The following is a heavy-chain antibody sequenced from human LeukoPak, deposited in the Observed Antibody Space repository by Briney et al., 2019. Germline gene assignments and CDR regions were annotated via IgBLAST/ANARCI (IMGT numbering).Heavy chain of an antibody. V-gene: IGHV4-34*01. CDR3: ARGRGDGDAGDY. CDR2: INHSGST. Sequence: KTSETLSLTCAVYGGSFSGYYWSWIRQPPGKGLEWIGEINHSGSTNYNPSLKSRVTISVDTSKNQFSLKLSSVTAADTAVYYCARGRGDGDAGDYWGQGTLVTVSS. J-gene: IGHJ4*02. D-gene: IGHD3-10*01. CDR1: GGSFSGYY.